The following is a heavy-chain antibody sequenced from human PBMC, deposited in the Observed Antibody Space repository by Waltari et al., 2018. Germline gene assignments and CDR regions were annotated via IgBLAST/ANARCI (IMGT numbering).Heavy chain of an antibody. J-gene: IGHJ6*03. D-gene: IGHD6-6*01. CDR1: GGSISSGDSY. Sequence: QVQLQESGPGLVKPSQTLSLTCTVSGGSISSGDSYWSWIRQPPGKGLEWIGYIYYSGSTYYNPSLKSRVTISVDTSKNQFSLKLSSVTAADTAVYYCAREVRAAQGYYYYMDVWGKGTTVTVSS. CDR2: IYYSGST. CDR3: AREVRAAQGYYYYMDV. V-gene: IGHV4-30-4*08.